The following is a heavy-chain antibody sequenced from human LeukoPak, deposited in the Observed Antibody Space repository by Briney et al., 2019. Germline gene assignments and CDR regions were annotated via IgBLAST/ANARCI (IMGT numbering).Heavy chain of an antibody. Sequence: SETLSLTCTVSGGSMSSSSYYWGWIHQPPGKGLEWIGSIYYSGSTYYNPSLKSRVTISVDTSKNQFSLKLSSVTAADTAVYYCAGYCSSTSCSHYYYGMDVWGQGTTVTVSS. CDR3: AGYCSSTSCSHYYYGMDV. J-gene: IGHJ6*02. V-gene: IGHV4-39*01. CDR2: IYYSGST. CDR1: GGSMSSSSYY. D-gene: IGHD2-2*01.